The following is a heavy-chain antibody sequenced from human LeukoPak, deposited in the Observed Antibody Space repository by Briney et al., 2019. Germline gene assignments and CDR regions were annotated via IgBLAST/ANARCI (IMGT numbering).Heavy chain of an antibody. D-gene: IGHD6-19*01. V-gene: IGHV4-34*01. CDR2: INHSGST. Sequence: PSETLSLTCAVYGGSFSGYYWSWIRQPPGKGLEWIGEINHSGSTNYNPSLKSRVTISVDTSKNQFSLKLTSVTAADTATYYCARETSLMGYASGLGFNYWGQGILVTVSS. CDR3: ARETSLMGYASGLGFNY. CDR1: GGSFSGYY. J-gene: IGHJ4*02.